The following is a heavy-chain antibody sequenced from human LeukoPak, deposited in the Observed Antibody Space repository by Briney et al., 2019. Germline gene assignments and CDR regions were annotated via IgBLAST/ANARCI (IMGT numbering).Heavy chain of an antibody. CDR2: FDPEDGET. CDR1: GYTLTELS. Sequence: ASVKVSCKVSGYTLTELSMHWVRQAPGKGLEWMGGFDPEDGETIYAQNFQGRITMTEDTSTDTAYMELTSLRSEDTAVYYCATVRFLEWLRRQASNDAFDIWGQGTMVTVSS. V-gene: IGHV1-24*01. CDR3: ATVRFLEWLRRQASNDAFDI. D-gene: IGHD3-3*01. J-gene: IGHJ3*02.